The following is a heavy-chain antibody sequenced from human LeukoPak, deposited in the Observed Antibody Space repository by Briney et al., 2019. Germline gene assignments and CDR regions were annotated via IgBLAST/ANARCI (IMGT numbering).Heavy chain of an antibody. Sequence: GESLKISCKGSGYSFTSYWIAWVRQMRGKGLEWMGIIFPGDSDTRYSPSFQGQVTVSVDKSISTAYLQWSSLKASDTAVYYCARLYDSSAYPFDYWGQGTLVTVSS. J-gene: IGHJ4*02. V-gene: IGHV5-51*01. CDR3: ARLYDSSAYPFDY. CDR1: GYSFTSYW. CDR2: IFPGDSDT. D-gene: IGHD3-22*01.